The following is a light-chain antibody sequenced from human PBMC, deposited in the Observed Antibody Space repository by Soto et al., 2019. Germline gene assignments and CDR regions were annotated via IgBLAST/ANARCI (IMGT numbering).Light chain of an antibody. CDR3: QERGAWPLAT. V-gene: IGKV3-11*01. Sequence: EVVLTHSPATLSLSPGEGATLSCRSSRNVGLSFAWYQQKPGQAPRLLSHTASFRATGVPARFSGSGSNTAFTLTISSLEPEDVAVYYCQERGAWPLATFGGGTKVDIK. CDR2: TAS. J-gene: IGKJ4*01. CDR1: RNVGLS.